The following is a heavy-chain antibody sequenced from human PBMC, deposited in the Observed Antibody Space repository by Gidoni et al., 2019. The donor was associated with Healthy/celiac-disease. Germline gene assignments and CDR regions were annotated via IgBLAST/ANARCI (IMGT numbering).Heavy chain of an antibody. V-gene: IGHV1-2*02. CDR3: ARAHPLGISAPIDY. J-gene: IGHJ4*02. CDR1: GYTFTGYY. CDR2: IHANSGGT. D-gene: IGHD7-27*01. Sequence: QVQLVQSGAAVIKPGASVMVPCKSSGYTFTGYYMHWVRQAPGHGLEWMGWIHANSGGTNDAQKFQGRVTMTRDTSISTAYIELSRLRSDDTAVYYCARAHPLGISAPIDYWGQGTLVTVSS.